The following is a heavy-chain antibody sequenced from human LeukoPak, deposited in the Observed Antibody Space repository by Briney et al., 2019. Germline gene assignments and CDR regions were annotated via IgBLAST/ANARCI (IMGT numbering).Heavy chain of an antibody. CDR1: GFTFSSYG. Sequence: GRFLRLSCAASGFTFSSYGMHWVRQAPGKGLEWVAVLSYDGSDKYYADSVKGRFTISRDNANNSLYLQMNSLRAEDTAVYYCAREQTYYYGSGSYSRYYYMDVWGKGTTVTVSS. J-gene: IGHJ6*03. CDR2: LSYDGSDK. D-gene: IGHD3-10*01. CDR3: AREQTYYYGSGSYSRYYYMDV. V-gene: IGHV3-30*03.